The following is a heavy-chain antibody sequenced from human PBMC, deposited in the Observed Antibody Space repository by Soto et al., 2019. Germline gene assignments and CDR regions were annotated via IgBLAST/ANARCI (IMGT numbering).Heavy chain of an antibody. D-gene: IGHD1-1*01. CDR3: TRGQRPTSTGMGAF. V-gene: IGHV3-74*01. Sequence: GGSLRLSCAASGFTFSMYWMHWVRQVPGKGPEWVSRINDDGISTNYADSVKGRFTISRDNAKNTLYLQMNALRVEDTGVYYCTRGQRPTSTGMGAFWGQGTLVTVSS. CDR2: INDDGIST. CDR1: GFTFSMYW. J-gene: IGHJ4*02.